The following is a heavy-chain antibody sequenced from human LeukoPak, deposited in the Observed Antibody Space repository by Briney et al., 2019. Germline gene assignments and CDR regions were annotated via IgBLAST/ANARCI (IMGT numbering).Heavy chain of an antibody. D-gene: IGHD6-13*01. CDR3: ARVGSTAEAGTPDY. CDR1: GFTFSDYY. Sequence: PGGSLRLSCAASGFTFSDYYMSWIRQAPGKGLEWLSYISRTGSHTPYADSVKGRFTVSRDNAKNSLSLELNSLRVDDTAIYYCARVGSTAEAGTPDYWGQGTLITVSS. CDR2: ISRTGSHT. V-gene: IGHV3-11*06. J-gene: IGHJ4*02.